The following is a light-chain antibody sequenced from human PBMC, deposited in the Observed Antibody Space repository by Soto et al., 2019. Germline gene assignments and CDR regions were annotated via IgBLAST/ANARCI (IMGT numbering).Light chain of an antibody. V-gene: IGLV2-11*01. Sequence: QSALTQPHSVSGSPGQSVTISCIGTSSDLGGLNYVTWYQQHPGKAPKLIIFDVTKRPSGVPDRFSGSKSGNTASLTISGLQPEDEADYYCCSYAGAYTLRAFGGGTKLTVL. J-gene: IGLJ3*02. CDR2: DVT. CDR3: CSYAGAYTLRA. CDR1: SSDLGGLNY.